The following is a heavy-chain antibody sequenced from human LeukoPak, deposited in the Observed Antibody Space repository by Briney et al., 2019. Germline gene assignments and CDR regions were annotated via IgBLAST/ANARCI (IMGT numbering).Heavy chain of an antibody. CDR3: AKGYYDSSGYSNYFDY. D-gene: IGHD3-22*01. V-gene: IGHV3-30*18. J-gene: IGHJ4*02. CDR1: RFTFSSYG. Sequence: GGSLRLSCAASRFTFSSYGMHWVRQAPGKGLEWVAVISYDGSNKYYADSVKGRFTISRDNSKNTLYLQMNSLRAEDTAVYYCAKGYYDSSGYSNYFDYWGQGTLVTVSS. CDR2: ISYDGSNK.